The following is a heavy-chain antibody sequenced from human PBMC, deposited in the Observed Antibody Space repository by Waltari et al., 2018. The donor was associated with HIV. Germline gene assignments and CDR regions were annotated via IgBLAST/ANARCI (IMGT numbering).Heavy chain of an antibody. Sequence: QLQLRESGPGLVKPLETLALNCSVSGGSITSYLWSWYRQPPGKGLEWIGYIHSTGSTNYNPPLKSRVTISVDTSKTVFSLQLNSVTAADTAIYYCARGIFGGNPGYWGRGTLITVS. D-gene: IGHD2-15*01. CDR2: IHSTGST. CDR1: GGSITSYL. CDR3: ARGIFGGNPGY. J-gene: IGHJ4*02. V-gene: IGHV4-59*01.